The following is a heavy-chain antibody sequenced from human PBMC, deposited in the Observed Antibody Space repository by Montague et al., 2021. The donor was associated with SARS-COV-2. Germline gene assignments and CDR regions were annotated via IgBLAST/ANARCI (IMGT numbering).Heavy chain of an antibody. J-gene: IGHJ6*02. CDR1: GGSISSDY. CDR2: VYYRGNT. V-gene: IGHV4-59*08. CDR3: ARYYERSWDV. D-gene: IGHD3-16*01. Sequence: SETLSLTCTVSGGSISSDYWTWIRQPPGKGLEWIGFVYYRGNTYYNPSLRGRVPISVDTSSNHFSLTLSSVTAADTAIYYCARYYERSWDVWGQGTTVTVSS.